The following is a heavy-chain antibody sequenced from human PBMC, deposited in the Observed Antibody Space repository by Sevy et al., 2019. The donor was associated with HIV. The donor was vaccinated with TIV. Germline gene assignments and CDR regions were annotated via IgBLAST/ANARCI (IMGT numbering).Heavy chain of an antibody. D-gene: IGHD6-6*01. CDR1: EFTFSSYA. Sequence: GSLRLSCSASEFTFSSYAMSWVRQAPGKGLEWVSSISGSGRFTYYADFVEGRFIISGDNSKNTLSVQMNSLRDEDTAVYYCARGLAALPGYYYGMDVWGQGTTVTVSS. CDR3: ARGLAALPGYYYGMDV. J-gene: IGHJ6*02. CDR2: ISGSGRFT. V-gene: IGHV3-23*01.